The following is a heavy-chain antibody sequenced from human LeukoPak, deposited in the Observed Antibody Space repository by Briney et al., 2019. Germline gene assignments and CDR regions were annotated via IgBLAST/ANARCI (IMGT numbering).Heavy chain of an antibody. Sequence: ASVKVSCKASGYTFTSYDINWVRQATGQGLEWMGWMNPNSGNTGYAQKFQGRVTMTRNTSISTAYMELSSLRSEDTAVYYCARAVRAYAISDYYYMDVWGKGTTVTVSS. CDR3: ARAVRAYAISDYYYMDV. CDR2: MNPNSGNT. CDR1: GYTFTSYD. V-gene: IGHV1-8*01. J-gene: IGHJ6*03. D-gene: IGHD2-8*01.